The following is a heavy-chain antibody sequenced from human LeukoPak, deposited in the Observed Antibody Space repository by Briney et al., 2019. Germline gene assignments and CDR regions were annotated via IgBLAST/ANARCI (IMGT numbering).Heavy chain of an antibody. CDR3: ARGLDSDYYGMDV. Sequence: SETLSLTCTVSGGSISSYYWSWIRQPPGKGLEWIGYIYYSGSTNYNPSLKSRVTISVDTSKNQFSLKLSFVTAADTAVYYCARGLDSDYYGMDVWGQGTTVTVSS. V-gene: IGHV4-59*01. J-gene: IGHJ6*02. CDR2: IYYSGST. D-gene: IGHD3-16*01. CDR1: GGSISSYY.